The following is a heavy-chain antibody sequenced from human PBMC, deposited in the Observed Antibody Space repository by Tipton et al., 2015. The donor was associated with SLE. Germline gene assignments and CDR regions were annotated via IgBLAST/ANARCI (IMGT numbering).Heavy chain of an antibody. V-gene: IGHV3-43*01. D-gene: IGHD5-12*01. J-gene: IGHJ1*01. Sequence: SLRLSCAASGFTFEDYAMHWVRQAPGKALEWVSLITWDGDSTYYADSVKGRFTISRDNSKNSLFLQMNNLRTEDTALYYCSTEWQYFPHWGQGTLVTVSS. CDR3: STEWQYFPH. CDR2: ITWDGDST. CDR1: GFTFEDYA.